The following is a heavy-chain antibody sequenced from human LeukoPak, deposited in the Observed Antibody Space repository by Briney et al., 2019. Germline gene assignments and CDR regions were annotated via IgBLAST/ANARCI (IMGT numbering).Heavy chain of an antibody. CDR1: GFTFNTYE. CDR3: AREAYNWNIDVFDI. V-gene: IGHV3-48*03. D-gene: IGHD1/OR15-1a*01. J-gene: IGHJ3*02. Sequence: GGSLRLPCSASGFTFNTYELNWVRQAPGEGLEWLAHISNGGDIIHYATSVEDRFTISRDNAKNSLYLQMNSLRAEDTAVYYCAREAYNWNIDVFDIWGQGTMVTVSS. CDR2: ISNGGDII.